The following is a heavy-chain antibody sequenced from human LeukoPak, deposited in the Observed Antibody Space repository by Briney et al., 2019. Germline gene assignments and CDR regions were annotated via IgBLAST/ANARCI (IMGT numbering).Heavy chain of an antibody. CDR1: GGSISSYY. D-gene: IGHD3-10*01. CDR2: IYYSGST. J-gene: IGHJ6*02. Sequence: PSETLSLTCTVSGGSISSYYWSWIRQPPGKGLEWIGYIYYSGSTNYNPSLKSRVTISVDTSKNQFSLKLSSVTAADTAVYYCARLLLWPLRGALPRYGMDVWGQGTTVTVSS. V-gene: IGHV4-59*12. CDR3: ARLLLWPLRGALPRYGMDV.